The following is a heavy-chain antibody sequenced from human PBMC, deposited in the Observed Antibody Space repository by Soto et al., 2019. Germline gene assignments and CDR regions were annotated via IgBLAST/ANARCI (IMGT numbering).Heavy chain of an antibody. Sequence: QITLKESGPTLVKPTQTLTLTCTFSGFSLSTTGVGVGWIRQPPGKALEWLALIYWDDDKRYNPSLNSRLTIPKDTSKNQVVLAMNNMDPVDTATYYCVESRCGGDCLQSYSSHSYYGLDVWGQGTTVTVSS. CDR1: GFSLSTTGVG. V-gene: IGHV2-5*02. D-gene: IGHD2-21*02. CDR3: VESRCGGDCLQSYSSHSYYGLDV. CDR2: IYWDDDK. J-gene: IGHJ6*02.